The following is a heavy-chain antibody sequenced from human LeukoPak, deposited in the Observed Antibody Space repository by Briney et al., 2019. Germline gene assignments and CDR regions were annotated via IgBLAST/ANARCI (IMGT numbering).Heavy chain of an antibody. CDR1: GFTFSSYG. V-gene: IGHV3-30*18. CDR2: ISYDGSNK. Sequence: GGSLRLSCAASGFTFSSYGMHWVRQAPGKGLEWVAVISYDGSNKYYADSGKGRFTISRDNSKNTLYLQMNSLRAEDTAVYYCAKGNMVRGVIITPLFDYWGQGTLVTVSS. CDR3: AKGNMVRGVIITPLFDY. J-gene: IGHJ4*02. D-gene: IGHD3-10*01.